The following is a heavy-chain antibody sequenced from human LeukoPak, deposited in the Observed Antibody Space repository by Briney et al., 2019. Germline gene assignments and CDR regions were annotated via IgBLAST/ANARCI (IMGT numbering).Heavy chain of an antibody. CDR1: GFIGYA. Sequence: GGSLTLSCAASGFIGYAMSWVRLAPGKGLEWVSVSRGSGGSTKYADFVRGRFTISRDNSKNTLYLQTNSLRDDDTAVYYCTKEPSTSPYCSGGSCYFEYWGQGTLVTVSS. D-gene: IGHD2-15*01. V-gene: IGHV3-23*01. CDR3: TKEPSTSPYCSGGSCYFEY. J-gene: IGHJ4*02. CDR2: SRGSGGST.